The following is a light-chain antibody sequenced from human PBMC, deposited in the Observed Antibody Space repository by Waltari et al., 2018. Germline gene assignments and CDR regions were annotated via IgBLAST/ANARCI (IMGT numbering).Light chain of an antibody. J-gene: IGKJ3*01. CDR3: QQSYSTPPFS. CDR2: AAS. CDR1: QSIADY. V-gene: IGKV1-39*01. Sequence: DIQMTQSPSSLSASVGDRVTITCRASQSIADYLNWYQQKPGKAPKLLIYAASNLHGGVPPRFGGSGSGTDFTLTINTLQPEDFATYYCQQSYSTPPFSFGPGTKVDIK.